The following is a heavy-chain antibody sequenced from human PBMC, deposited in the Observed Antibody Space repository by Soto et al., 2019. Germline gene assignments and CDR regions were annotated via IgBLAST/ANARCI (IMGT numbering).Heavy chain of an antibody. CDR1: GGTYSSYS. V-gene: IGHV1-69*04. D-gene: IGHD1-1*01. Sequence: QVQVVQSGAEVQKPGSSVKVSCKASGGTYSSYSITWVRQAPGQGLEWLGRIIPIIGVTNYAQRFQDRVTITADRPTTTAFKELRSLRSEDTAVYYCVRYWESTTQTGGVGDSWGQGTPVTVSS. CDR3: VRYWESTTQTGGVGDS. CDR2: IIPIIGVT. J-gene: IGHJ4*02.